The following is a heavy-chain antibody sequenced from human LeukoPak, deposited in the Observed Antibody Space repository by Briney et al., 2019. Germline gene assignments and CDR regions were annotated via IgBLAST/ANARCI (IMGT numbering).Heavy chain of an antibody. V-gene: IGHV4-30-2*01. D-gene: IGHD4-11*01. CDR2: IYHSGSA. Sequence: SQTLSLTCTVSGGSISSGGYYWSWIRQPPGKGLEWIGYIYHSGSAYYNPSLKSRVTISVDRSKNQFSLKLSSVTAADTAVYYCARVDYRKVPNPPPYNWFDPWGQGTLVTVSS. CDR3: ARVDYRKVPNPPPYNWFDP. J-gene: IGHJ5*02. CDR1: GGSISSGGYY.